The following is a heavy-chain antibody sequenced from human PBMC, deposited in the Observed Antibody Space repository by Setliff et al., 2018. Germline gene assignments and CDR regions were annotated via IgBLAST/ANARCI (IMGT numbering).Heavy chain of an antibody. CDR2: IFSDGTT. Sequence: SETLSLTCSVSGDSINNFYWNWIRQSPGTGLEWIGYIFSDGTTYYNPPLKSRVAMSVDTSKKQFSLSLSAVTAADTAKYYCARAPLDYSSRAFDFWGQGTMVTVSS. CDR3: ARAPLDYSSRAFDF. J-gene: IGHJ3*01. CDR1: GDSINNFY. V-gene: IGHV4-59*01. D-gene: IGHD2-15*01.